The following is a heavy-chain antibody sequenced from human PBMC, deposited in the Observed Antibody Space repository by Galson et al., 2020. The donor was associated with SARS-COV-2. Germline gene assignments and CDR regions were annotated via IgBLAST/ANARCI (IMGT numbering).Heavy chain of an antibody. Sequence: SQTLSLTCAVTGGPLSGSYWSWVRQTPGKGLEWIGEVNHSGGTNYNPSLKSRVVISVDTSENQFSLKLNSVTAADTAVYYCARLSGYSHGYNWFDPWGQGTLVTVTS. CDR1: GGPLSGSY. V-gene: IGHV4-34*01. D-gene: IGHD5-18*01. J-gene: IGHJ5*02. CDR3: ARLSGYSHGYNWFDP. CDR2: VNHSGGT.